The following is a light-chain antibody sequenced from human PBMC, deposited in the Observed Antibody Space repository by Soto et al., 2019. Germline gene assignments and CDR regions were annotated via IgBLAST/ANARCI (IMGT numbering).Light chain of an antibody. V-gene: IGKV1-39*01. Sequence: DIQMTQSPTSLSASVGDGVTISCRASQNIRSYLNWYQQIPGKAPNLLIYATSILQTGVPSRFSGSGSGTDFTLTINGLQPEDFATYYCQQGYTTRWTFGQGTKVDIK. CDR2: ATS. CDR3: QQGYTTRWT. CDR1: QNIRSY. J-gene: IGKJ1*01.